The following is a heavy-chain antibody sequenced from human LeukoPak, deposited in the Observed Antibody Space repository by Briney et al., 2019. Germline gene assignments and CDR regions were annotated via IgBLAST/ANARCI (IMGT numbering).Heavy chain of an antibody. V-gene: IGHV1-2*02. CDR1: GYTLTGYY. CDR2: INPNSGGT. Sequence: ASVKVSCKASGYTLTGYYMHWVRQAPGQGLEWMGWINPNSGGTNYAQKFQGRVTMTRDTSISTAYMELSRLGSDDTAVYYCASWTAMPYYYYGMDVWGQGTTVTVSS. J-gene: IGHJ6*02. D-gene: IGHD5-18*01. CDR3: ASWTAMPYYYYGMDV.